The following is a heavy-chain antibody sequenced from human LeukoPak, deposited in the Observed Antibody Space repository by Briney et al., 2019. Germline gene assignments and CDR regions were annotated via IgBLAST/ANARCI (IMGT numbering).Heavy chain of an antibody. V-gene: IGHV3-23*01. CDR1: GSTFSSYA. J-gene: IGHJ4*02. CDR2: ISGSGGST. CDR3: ARWKYSNYIYYFDY. Sequence: GGSLRLSCAASGSTFSSYAMSWVRQAPGKGLEWVSGISGSGGSTYYADSVKGRFTISRDNSKNTLYLQMNSLRAEDTAVYYCARWKYSNYIYYFDYWGQGTLVTVSS. D-gene: IGHD4-11*01.